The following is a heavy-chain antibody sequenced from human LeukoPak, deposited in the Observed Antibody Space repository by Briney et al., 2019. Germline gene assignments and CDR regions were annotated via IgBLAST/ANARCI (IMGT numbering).Heavy chain of an antibody. CDR2: ISYDGSNK. J-gene: IGHJ5*02. CDR1: GFTFSSYA. V-gene: IGHV3-30-3*01. CDR3: ARGYDFWSGYYMA. D-gene: IGHD3-3*01. Sequence: GGSLRLSCAASGFTFSSYAMHWVRQAPGKGLEWVAVISYDGSNKYYADPVKGRFTISRDNSKNTLYLQMNSLRAEDTAVYYCARGYDFWSGYYMAWGQGTLVTVSP.